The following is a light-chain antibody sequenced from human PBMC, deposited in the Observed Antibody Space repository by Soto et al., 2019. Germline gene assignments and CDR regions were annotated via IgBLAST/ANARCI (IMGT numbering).Light chain of an antibody. CDR2: DAS. V-gene: IGKV3-11*01. J-gene: IGKJ4*01. Sequence: EIVLTQSPATLYSSPWERATLSCRARQSVSSYLAWYQQKPCQAPRLLIYDASNRATGSPARFSGSGSRTDFTPTISSLDHEDFAVYYCQQRSNWPLSFGGGTTVEIK. CDR1: QSVSSY. CDR3: QQRSNWPLS.